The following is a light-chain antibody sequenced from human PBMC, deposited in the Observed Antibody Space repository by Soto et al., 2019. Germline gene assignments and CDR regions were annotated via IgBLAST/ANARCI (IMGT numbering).Light chain of an antibody. V-gene: IGLV2-23*03. CDR2: EGS. CDR3: CSYAATNTFV. J-gene: IGLJ2*01. Sequence: QSVLTQPASVSGSPGQSITISCTGTSSDVGSYNLVSWYQHHPRKAPKVIIYEGSKRPSGVSNRFSASKSGNTASLTISGLQAEDEADYFCCSYAATNTFVFGGGTQLTVL. CDR1: SSDVGSYNL.